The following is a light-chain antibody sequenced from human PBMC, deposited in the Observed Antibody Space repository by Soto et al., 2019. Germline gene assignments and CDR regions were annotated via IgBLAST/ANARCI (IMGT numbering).Light chain of an antibody. Sequence: QSALTQPASVSGSPGQSITISCTGTSSDVGGYKYVSWYQQHPDKAPKLIIFEVSNRPSGISSRFSGSKSGDTASLTISGLQAEDYADYYYSSYTSCSSYVFGTGTKVTVL. J-gene: IGLJ1*01. CDR2: EVS. V-gene: IGLV2-14*01. CDR3: SSYTSCSSYV. CDR1: SSDVGGYKY.